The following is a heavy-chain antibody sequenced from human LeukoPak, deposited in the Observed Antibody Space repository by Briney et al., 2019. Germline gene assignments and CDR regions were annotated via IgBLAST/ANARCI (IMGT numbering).Heavy chain of an antibody. D-gene: IGHD3-10*01. J-gene: IGHJ3*02. CDR1: GGSISSGDYY. V-gene: IGHV4-30-4*01. CDR3: ASDPGTVHAFDI. CDR2: IYYSGST. Sequence: KPSETLSLTCTVSGGSISSGDYYWSWIRQPPGKGLEWIGYIYYSGSTYYNPSLKSRVTISVDTSKNQFSLKLSSVTAADTAVYYCASDPGTVHAFDIWGQGTMVTVSS.